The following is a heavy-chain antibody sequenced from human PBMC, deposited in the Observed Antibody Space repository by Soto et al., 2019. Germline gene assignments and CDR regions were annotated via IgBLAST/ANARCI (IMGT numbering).Heavy chain of an antibody. J-gene: IGHJ4*02. CDR2: ISGIGGTT. D-gene: IGHD6-19*01. CDR1: GFTFDSYA. Sequence: EVQLLESGGGLVQPGGSLRLSCAASGFTFDSYAMSWVRQAPGKGLEWVSAISGIGGTTYYADSVKGRFTISRDNSKNTLYLQMNSLRAEDTAVYYCAREYSSARKTFDYWGQGTLVTVSS. CDR3: AREYSSARKTFDY. V-gene: IGHV3-23*01.